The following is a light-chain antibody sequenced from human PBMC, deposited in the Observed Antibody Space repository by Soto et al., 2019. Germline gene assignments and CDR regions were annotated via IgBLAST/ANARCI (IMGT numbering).Light chain of an antibody. J-gene: IGLJ1*01. V-gene: IGLV2-14*01. CDR3: SSFAISGTV. CDR2: DVI. CDR1: SSDVGGSEF. Sequence: QSVLTQPASVSGSPGQSITISCTGTSSDVGGSEFVSWYQQHPGKAPKVMIYDVINRPSGVSDRFSGSKSGNTASLTISGLQPEDEADYYCSSFAISGTVFGTGTKLTVL.